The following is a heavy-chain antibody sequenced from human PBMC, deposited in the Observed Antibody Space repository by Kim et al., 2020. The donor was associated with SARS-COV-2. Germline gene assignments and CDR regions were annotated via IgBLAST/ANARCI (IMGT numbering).Heavy chain of an antibody. D-gene: IGHD3-10*01. Sequence: LKSRVTISVDTSKNQCSLKLSSVTAADTAVYYCARRHYYGSGSYYNVFDYWGQGTLVTVSS. J-gene: IGHJ4*02. V-gene: IGHV4-39*01. CDR3: ARRHYYGSGSYYNVFDY.